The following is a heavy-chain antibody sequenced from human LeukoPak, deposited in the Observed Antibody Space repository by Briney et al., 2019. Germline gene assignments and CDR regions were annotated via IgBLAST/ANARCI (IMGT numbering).Heavy chain of an antibody. CDR3: ARDEARDGYTNYLDY. J-gene: IGHJ4*02. Sequence: GASVKVSCKTSGYTFTNYYMHWVRQAPGQGLEWMGIINPSGGSTNYVQKFQGRVTMTRDTSTSTVSMELGSLRSEDTAVYYCARDEARDGYTNYLDYWGQGTLVTVSS. CDR2: INPSGGST. V-gene: IGHV1-46*01. CDR1: GYTFTNYY. D-gene: IGHD5-24*01.